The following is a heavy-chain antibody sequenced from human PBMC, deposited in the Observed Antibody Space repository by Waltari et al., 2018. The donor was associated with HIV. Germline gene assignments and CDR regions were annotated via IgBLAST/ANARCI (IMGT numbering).Heavy chain of an antibody. CDR2: IYSGGST. CDR1: GFTVSSNY. J-gene: IGHJ3*02. V-gene: IGHV3-53*01. CDR3: ARASPSPFMITFGGVIAKGAFDI. Sequence: EVQLVESGGGLIQPGGSLRLSCAASGFTVSSNYMRWVRQAPGKGLEGVAVIYSGGSTYYADSVKGRFTISRDNSKNTLYLQMNSLRAEDTAVYYCARASPSPFMITFGGVIAKGAFDIWGQGTMVTVSS. D-gene: IGHD3-16*02.